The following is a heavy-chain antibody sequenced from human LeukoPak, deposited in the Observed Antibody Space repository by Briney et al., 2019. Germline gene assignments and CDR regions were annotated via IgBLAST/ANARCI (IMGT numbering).Heavy chain of an antibody. CDR3: AKDPSGYSSSWYPLGYFDF. CDR1: GFTFSSYS. J-gene: IGHJ4*02. V-gene: IGHV3-30*18. Sequence: GGSLRLSCAASGFTFSSYSMNWVRQAPGKGLEWVAVISYDGSNKYYADSVKGRFTISRDNSKNTLYLQMNSLRAEDTAVYYCAKDPSGYSSSWYPLGYFDFWGQGTLVTVSS. D-gene: IGHD6-13*01. CDR2: ISYDGSNK.